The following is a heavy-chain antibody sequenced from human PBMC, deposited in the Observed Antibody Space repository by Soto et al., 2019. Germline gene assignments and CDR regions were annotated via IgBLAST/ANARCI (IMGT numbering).Heavy chain of an antibody. CDR2: ISGSGGST. J-gene: IGHJ4*02. CDR1: GFTFSSYA. D-gene: IGHD4-17*01. CDR3: AKARYGDYIGMFDY. V-gene: IGHV3-23*01. Sequence: EVQLLESGGGLVQPGGSLRLSCAASGFTFSSYAMSWVRQAPGKGLEWGSAISGSGGSTSYADSVKGRFTISRDNSKNTLYLQMNSLRAEDTAVYYCAKARYGDYIGMFDYWGQGTLVTVSS.